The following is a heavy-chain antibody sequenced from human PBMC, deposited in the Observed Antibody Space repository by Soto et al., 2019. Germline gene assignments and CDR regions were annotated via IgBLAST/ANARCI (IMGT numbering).Heavy chain of an antibody. CDR2: IIPILGIA. J-gene: IGHJ5*02. CDR3: ARDLGSGSYWEFNWFAP. V-gene: IGHV1-69*04. CDR1: GCTFSSYT. D-gene: IGHD3-10*01. Sequence: SVKVSCKASGCTFSSYTISWVRQAPGQGLEWMGRIIPILGIANYAQKFQGRVTITADKSTSTAYMELSSLRSEDTAVYYCARDLGSGSYWEFNWFAPWGQGTLVTVSS.